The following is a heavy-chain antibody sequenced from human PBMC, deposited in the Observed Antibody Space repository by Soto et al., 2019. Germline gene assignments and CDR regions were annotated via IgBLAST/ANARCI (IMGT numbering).Heavy chain of an antibody. CDR3: AAAPRLVVVAAISY. D-gene: IGHD2-15*01. J-gene: IGHJ4*02. CDR1: GFTFSSYA. Sequence: GGSLRLSCAASGFTFSSYAMSWVRQAPGKGLEWVSAISGSGGSTYYADSVKGRFTISRDNSKNTLYLQMNSLRAEDTAVYYCAAAPRLVVVAAISYWGQGTLVTVSS. V-gene: IGHV3-23*01. CDR2: ISGSGGST.